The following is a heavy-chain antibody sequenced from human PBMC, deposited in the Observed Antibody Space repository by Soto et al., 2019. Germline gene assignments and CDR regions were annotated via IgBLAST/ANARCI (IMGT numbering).Heavy chain of an antibody. V-gene: IGHV3-7*01. J-gene: IGHJ4*02. Sequence: GGSLRLSCTNPGVTFNNKWMTWVRQAPGKGLEWVATIKEDGSEKYYGDSLRGRFTISRDNAENSLYLQMNSLRAEDTAVYYCVKARVDYWGQGSLVTVSS. CDR1: GVTFNNKW. CDR2: IKEDGSEK. CDR3: VKARVDY.